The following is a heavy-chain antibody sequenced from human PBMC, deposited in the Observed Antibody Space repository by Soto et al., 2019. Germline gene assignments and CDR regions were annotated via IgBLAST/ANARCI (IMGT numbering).Heavy chain of an antibody. J-gene: IGHJ5*02. D-gene: IGHD4-17*01. V-gene: IGHV2-5*02. CDR1: GFSLTTSGGG. Sequence: QITLKESGPTLVKPTQTLTLTCTFSGFSLTTSGGGVAWIRQPPGKALEWLALIYWDDDKRYSPSLSSKLTLNKDTYKNKVVLTITNIDPADTATYFCAHRTTTVTWWFDPWGQGTLVTVSS. CDR2: IYWDDDK. CDR3: AHRTTTVTWWFDP.